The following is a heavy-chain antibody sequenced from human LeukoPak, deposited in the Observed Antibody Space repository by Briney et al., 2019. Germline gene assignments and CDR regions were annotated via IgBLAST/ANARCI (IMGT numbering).Heavy chain of an antibody. CDR1: GFTFSSYA. CDR2: ISSSSSYI. D-gene: IGHD6-19*01. V-gene: IGHV3-21*01. J-gene: IGHJ3*02. CDR3: ARAAPSSGWTDAFDI. Sequence: GGPLRLSCAASGFTFSSYAMSWVRQAPGKGLEWVSCISSSSSYIYYADSVKGRFTISRDNAKNSLYLQMNSLRAEDTAVYYCARAAPSSGWTDAFDIWGQGTMVTVSS.